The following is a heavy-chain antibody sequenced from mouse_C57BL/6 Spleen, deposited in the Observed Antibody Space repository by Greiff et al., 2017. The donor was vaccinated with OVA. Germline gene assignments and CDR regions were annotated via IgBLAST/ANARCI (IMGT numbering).Heavy chain of an antibody. CDR3: AGLYSNYVGYFDY. Sequence: VQLQQPGAELVRPGSSVKLSCKASGYTFTSYWMDWVKKRPGQGLEWIGNIYPSDSETHYNQKFKDKATLTVDKSSSTAYMQLSSLTSEDSAVYYCAGLYSNYVGYFDYWGQGTTLTVSS. J-gene: IGHJ2*01. CDR1: GYTFTSYW. CDR2: IYPSDSET. D-gene: IGHD2-5*01. V-gene: IGHV1-61*01.